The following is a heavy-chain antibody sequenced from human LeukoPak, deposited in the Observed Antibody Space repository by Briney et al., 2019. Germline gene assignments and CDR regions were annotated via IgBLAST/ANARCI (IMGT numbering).Heavy chain of an antibody. CDR2: ISSSSSTI. CDR3: ARFLLNPDY. V-gene: IGHV3-48*01. Sequence: GGSLRLSCAASGFTVSSNYMSWVRQAPGKGLEWVSYISSSSSTIYYADSVKGRFTISRDNAKNSLYLQMNSLRADDTAVYYCARFLLNPDYWGQGTLVTVSS. CDR1: GFTVSSNY. D-gene: IGHD2/OR15-2a*01. J-gene: IGHJ4*02.